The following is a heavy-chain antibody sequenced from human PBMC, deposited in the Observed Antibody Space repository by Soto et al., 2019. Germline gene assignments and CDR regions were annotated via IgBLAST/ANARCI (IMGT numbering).Heavy chain of an antibody. CDR1: GGSINSGGYC. CDR3: SRGILV. CDR2: ISYGGST. V-gene: IGHV4-31*03. D-gene: IGHD5-18*01. Sequence: QVQLQESGPGLVKPSQTLSLTCTVSGGSINSGGYCWSWIRQHPGKGLAWIGCISYGGSTSYSPSLSSRVTLSLVTSKNPFSLKLPAVTAAATAVYCCSRGILVWGQGALITVPS. J-gene: IGHJ4*02.